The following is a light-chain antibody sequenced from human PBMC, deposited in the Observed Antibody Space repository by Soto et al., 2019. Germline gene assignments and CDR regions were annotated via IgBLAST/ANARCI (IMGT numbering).Light chain of an antibody. V-gene: IGKV3-20*01. J-gene: IGKJ5*01. CDR2: DST. CDR1: QSIHTS. Sequence: VLTQSPATLSLSPGERATLSCRASQSIHTSLAWYQQKPGQPPRLVVYDSTLRANGVPDRFGGSRSGTEFTLTISKVEPEDFAVYYCQHYGSSITFGPGTRLEIK. CDR3: QHYGSSIT.